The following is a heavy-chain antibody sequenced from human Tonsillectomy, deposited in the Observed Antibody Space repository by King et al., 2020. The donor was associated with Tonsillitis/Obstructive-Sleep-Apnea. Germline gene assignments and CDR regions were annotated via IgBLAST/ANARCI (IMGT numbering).Heavy chain of an antibody. CDR2: IDPSDSYT. V-gene: IGHV5-10-1*03. Sequence: VQLVESGAEVKKPGESLRISCKGSGYSFTSYWISWVRQMPGKGLEWMGRIDPSDSYTNYSPSFQGHVTISADKSISTAYLQWSSLKASDTAMYYCASTPRGGYYYHGMDVWGQGTTVTVSS. J-gene: IGHJ6*02. CDR3: ASTPRGGYYYHGMDV. D-gene: IGHD3-16*01. CDR1: GYSFTSYW.